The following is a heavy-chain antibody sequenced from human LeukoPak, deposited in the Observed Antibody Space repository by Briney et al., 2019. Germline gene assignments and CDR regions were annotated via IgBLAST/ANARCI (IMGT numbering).Heavy chain of an antibody. CDR2: IYPGDSDT. Sequence: GESLKISCKGSGYSFTSYWIGWVRQMPGKGLEWMGIIYPGDSDTRYSPSFQGQVTISADKSISTAYLQWSSLKASDTAMYYWARNLGRDFWSGYYYYWGQGTLVTVSS. J-gene: IGHJ4*02. CDR1: GYSFTSYW. CDR3: ARNLGRDFWSGYYYY. V-gene: IGHV5-51*01. D-gene: IGHD3-3*01.